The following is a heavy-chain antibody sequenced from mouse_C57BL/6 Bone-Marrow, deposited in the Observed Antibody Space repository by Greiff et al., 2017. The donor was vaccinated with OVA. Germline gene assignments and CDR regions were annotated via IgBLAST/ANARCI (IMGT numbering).Heavy chain of an antibody. V-gene: IGHV1-81*01. CDR2: IYPRSGNT. D-gene: IGHD2-2*01. J-gene: IGHJ3*01. CDR1: GYTFTSYG. CDR3: ARSGIYYGYDRAWFAY. Sequence: VKLQESGAELARPGASVKLSCKASGYTFTSYGISWVKQRTGQGLEWIGEIYPRSGNTYYNEKFKGKATLTADKSSSTAYMELRSLTSEDSAVYFCARSGIYYGYDRAWFAYWGQGTLVTVSA.